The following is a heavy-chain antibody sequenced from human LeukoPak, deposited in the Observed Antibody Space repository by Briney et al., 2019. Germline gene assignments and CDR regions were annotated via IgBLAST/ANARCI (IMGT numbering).Heavy chain of an antibody. CDR2: ISHSGST. J-gene: IGHJ4*02. CDR1: GGSFSGYY. D-gene: IGHD5-24*01. CDR3: ARGSDGYNFDY. V-gene: IGHV4-34*01. Sequence: SETLSLTCAVYGGSFSGYYWSWIRQPPGEGLEWIGEISHSGSTNYNPSLKSRVTISVDTSKNQFSLKLSSVTAADTAVYYCARGSDGYNFDYWGQGTLVTVSS.